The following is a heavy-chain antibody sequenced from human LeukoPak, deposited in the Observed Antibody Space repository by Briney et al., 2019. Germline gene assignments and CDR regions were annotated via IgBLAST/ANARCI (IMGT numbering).Heavy chain of an antibody. J-gene: IGHJ4*02. Sequence: GGSLRLSCAASGFTFSSYSMNLVRQAPGKGLEWVSYISSSRSTIYYAASVKGRFTISRDNAKNSLYLQMNSLRAEDTAVYYCAREPVSHSSWGQGTLVTVSS. CDR1: GFTFSSYS. CDR2: ISSSRSTI. V-gene: IGHV3-48*01. CDR3: AREPVSHSS. D-gene: IGHD4-11*01.